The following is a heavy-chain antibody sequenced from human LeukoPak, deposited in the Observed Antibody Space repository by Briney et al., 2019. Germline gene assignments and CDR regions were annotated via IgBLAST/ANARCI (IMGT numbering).Heavy chain of an antibody. CDR1: SGSISSGTSY. CDR3: ARWGEDVKDSFDI. D-gene: IGHD3-10*01. V-gene: IGHV4-31*03. Sequence: PSETLSLTCSVSSGSISSGTSYWSWIRQHPGKGLEWIGYIHHTGNTYYNPSLKSRTTISVDTSKNQFSLNLRSVTAADTAVYFCARWGEDVKDSFDIWGQGTVVTVSS. CDR2: IHHTGNT. J-gene: IGHJ3*02.